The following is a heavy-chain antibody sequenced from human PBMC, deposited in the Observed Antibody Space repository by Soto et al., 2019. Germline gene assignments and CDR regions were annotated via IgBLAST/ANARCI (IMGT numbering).Heavy chain of an antibody. CDR3: ARGLKVRPLLTGYPDWDYYYGMDV. CDR1: GYTFTSYY. D-gene: IGHD3-9*01. Sequence: ASVKVSCKASGYTFTSYYMHWVRQAPGQGLEWMGIINPSGGSTSYAQKFKGRVTMTRDTSTSTVYMELSSLRSEDTAVYYCARGLKVRPLLTGYPDWDYYYGMDVWGQGTTVTVSS. CDR2: INPSGGST. J-gene: IGHJ6*02. V-gene: IGHV1-46*01.